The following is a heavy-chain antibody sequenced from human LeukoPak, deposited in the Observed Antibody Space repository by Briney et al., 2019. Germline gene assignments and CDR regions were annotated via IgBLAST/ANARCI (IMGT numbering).Heavy chain of an antibody. CDR1: GFTFRKYW. CDR3: TRGIAVAGHDY. Sequence: SGGSLRLSCAASGFTFRKYWMAWVRQAPGQGLEWVATIAANGNDKDYEDSLKGRFTISRDNAKNTLYLQMNSLRAEDTAVYYCTRGIAVAGHDYWGQGTLVTVSS. J-gene: IGHJ4*02. CDR2: IAANGNDK. D-gene: IGHD6-19*01. V-gene: IGHV3-7*04.